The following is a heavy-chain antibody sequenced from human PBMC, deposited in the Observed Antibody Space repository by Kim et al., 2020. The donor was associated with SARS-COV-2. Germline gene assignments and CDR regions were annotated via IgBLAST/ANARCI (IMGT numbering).Heavy chain of an antibody. CDR3: ARAVAGPSYYYYGMDV. J-gene: IGHJ6*02. D-gene: IGHD6-19*01. V-gene: IGHV3-13*01. Sequence: SVKGRFTISRENAMNSLYLQMNSLRAGDTAVYYCARAVAGPSYYYYGMDVWGQGTTVTVSS.